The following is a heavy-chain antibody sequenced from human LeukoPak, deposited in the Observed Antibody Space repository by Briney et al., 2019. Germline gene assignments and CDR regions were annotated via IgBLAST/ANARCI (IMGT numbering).Heavy chain of an antibody. D-gene: IGHD3-10*01. CDR2: IYYSGST. CDR1: GGSISSSSYY. J-gene: IGHJ4*02. V-gene: IGHV4-39*01. CDR3: ARLWFGESPCFDY. Sequence: SETLSLTCTVSGGSISSSSYYWGWIRQPPGKGLEWIGSIYYSGSTYYNPSLKSRVTIFVDTSKNQFSLKLSSVAAADTAVYYCARLWFGESPCFDYWGQGTLVTVSS.